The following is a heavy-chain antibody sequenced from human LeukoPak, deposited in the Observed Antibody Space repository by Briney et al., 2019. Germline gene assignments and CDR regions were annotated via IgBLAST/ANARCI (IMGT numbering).Heavy chain of an antibody. Sequence: GGSPRLSCAASGFTFSNYDMHWVRQAAGKGLEWVSGIGTAGDTYYPGSVKGRFTISRENAKNSLYLHMNSLSAGDTAVYYCASSPAYSSSWYAIDNWGQGTLVTVSS. CDR1: GFTFSNYD. CDR2: IGTAGDT. J-gene: IGHJ4*02. V-gene: IGHV3-13*01. D-gene: IGHD6-13*01. CDR3: ASSPAYSSSWYAIDN.